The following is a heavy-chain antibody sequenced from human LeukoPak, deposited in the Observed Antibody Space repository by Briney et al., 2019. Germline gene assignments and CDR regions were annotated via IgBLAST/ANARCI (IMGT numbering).Heavy chain of an antibody. CDR1: VGTFSSYA. V-gene: IGHV1-69*13. Sequence: SVKVSCKASVGTFSSYAISWVRQAPGQGLEWMGGIIPIFGTAKYAQKFQGRVTITADESTSTAYMELSSLRSEDTAVYYCAGDGREPCSSTSCYWPHFDYWGQGTLVTVSS. CDR3: AGDGREPCSSTSCYWPHFDY. D-gene: IGHD2-2*01. J-gene: IGHJ4*02. CDR2: IIPIFGTA.